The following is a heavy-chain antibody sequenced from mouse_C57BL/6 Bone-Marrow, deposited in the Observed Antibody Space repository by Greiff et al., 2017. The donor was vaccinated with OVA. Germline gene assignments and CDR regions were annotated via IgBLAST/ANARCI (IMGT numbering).Heavy chain of an antibody. D-gene: IGHD1-1*01. Sequence: QVQLQQPGAELVRPGSSVKLSCKASGYTFTSYWMHWVKQRPIQGLEWIGNIDPSDSETHYNPKFKGKATLTVDKSSSTAYMQLRSLTSEDSAVYYWARLAYGTPYWYFDVWGTGTTVTVSS. J-gene: IGHJ1*03. CDR3: ARLAYGTPYWYFDV. V-gene: IGHV1-52*01. CDR1: GYTFTSYW. CDR2: IDPSDSET.